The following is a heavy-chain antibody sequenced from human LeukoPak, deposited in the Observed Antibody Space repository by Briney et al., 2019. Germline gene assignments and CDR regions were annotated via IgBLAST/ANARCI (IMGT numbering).Heavy chain of an antibody. D-gene: IGHD5-24*01. J-gene: IGHJ3*02. CDR2: IYTRGST. V-gene: IGHV4-61*02. CDR3: AIHPYPETAFDI. CDR1: GGSISSGSNF. Sequence: PSQTLSLTCTASGGSISSGSNFWTWIRQPAGKRLEWIGRIYTRGSTDYNPSLKSRVIISMDTSKNQFSLKLSSVTAADTAVYYCAIHPYPETAFDIWGQGTLVTVSS.